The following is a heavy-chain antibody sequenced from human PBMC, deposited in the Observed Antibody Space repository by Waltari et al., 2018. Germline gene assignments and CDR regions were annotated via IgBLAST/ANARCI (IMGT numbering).Heavy chain of an antibody. V-gene: IGHV1-69*12. CDR3: ARSYYYDRIGDYPSLGAFDY. D-gene: IGHD3-22*01. J-gene: IGHJ4*02. Sequence: QVQLVQSGAEVKKPGSSVKVSCTASGGPFSHYVNSWVHQAPGQGLEWMGGIIPIFGTPNYAQKFQGRVTIIADESTSTVYMELSSLRSEDTAVYYCARSYYYDRIGDYPSLGAFDYWGQGTLVTVSS. CDR2: IIPIFGTP. CDR1: GGPFSHYV.